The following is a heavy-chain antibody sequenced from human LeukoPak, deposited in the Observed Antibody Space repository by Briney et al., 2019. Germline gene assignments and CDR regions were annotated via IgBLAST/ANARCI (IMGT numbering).Heavy chain of an antibody. D-gene: IGHD4-23*01. CDR1: GYSISSGYY. J-gene: IGHJ5*02. CDR3: ARDRGSTVVTPSWFDP. Sequence: SETLSLTCTVSGYSISSGYYWGWIRQPPGKGLEWIGSIYHSGSTYYNPSLKSRVTISVDTSKDQFSLKLSSVTAADTAVYYCARDRGSTVVTPSWFDPWGQGTLVTVSS. CDR2: IYHSGST. V-gene: IGHV4-38-2*02.